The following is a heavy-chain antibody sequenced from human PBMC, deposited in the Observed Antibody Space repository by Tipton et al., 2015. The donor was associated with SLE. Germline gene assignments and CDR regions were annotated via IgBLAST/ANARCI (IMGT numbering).Heavy chain of an antibody. Sequence: QSGAEVKKPGASVKVSCMASGYTFTSYGISWVRQAPGQGLEWMGWISAYNGNTNYAQKIQGIVTMTTDKSTSTAYMELRSLRSDDTAVYYCAGDVPPSKSGSSAWTGVWGYFDYWGQGTLVTVSS. CDR1: GYTFTSYG. D-gene: IGHD3-16*01. CDR2: ISAYNGNT. CDR3: AGDVPPSKSGSSAWTGVWGYFDY. J-gene: IGHJ4*02. V-gene: IGHV1-18*01.